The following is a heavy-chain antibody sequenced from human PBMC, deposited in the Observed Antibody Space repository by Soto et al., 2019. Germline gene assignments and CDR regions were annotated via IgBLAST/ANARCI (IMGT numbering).Heavy chain of an antibody. CDR2: IYSGGST. J-gene: IGHJ6*02. Sequence: PGGSLRLSCAASGFTVSSNYMSWVRQAPGKGLEWVSVIYSGGSTYYADSVKGRFTITRDNSKNTLYLQMNSLRAEDTAVYYCARDTAAGTYYYGMDVWGQGTTLTVSS. V-gene: IGHV3-66*01. CDR3: ARDTAAGTYYYGMDV. D-gene: IGHD6-13*01. CDR1: GFTVSSNY.